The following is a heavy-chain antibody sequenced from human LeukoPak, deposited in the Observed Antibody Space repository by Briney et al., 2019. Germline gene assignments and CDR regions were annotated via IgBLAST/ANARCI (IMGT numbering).Heavy chain of an antibody. J-gene: IGHJ4*02. CDR2: ISSSSSYI. Sequence: GGSLRLSCAASGFTFSSYSMNWVRQAPGKGLEWVSSISSSSSYICYADSVKGRFTISRDNAKNSLYLQMNSLRAEDTAVYYCARAGDYYDSSGLFDYWGQGTLVTSPQ. CDR1: GFTFSSYS. D-gene: IGHD3-22*01. V-gene: IGHV3-21*01. CDR3: ARAGDYYDSSGLFDY.